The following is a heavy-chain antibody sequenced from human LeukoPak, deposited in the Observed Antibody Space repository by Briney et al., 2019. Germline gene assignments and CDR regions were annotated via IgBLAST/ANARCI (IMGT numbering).Heavy chain of an antibody. V-gene: IGHV4-39*01. Sequence: SETLSLTCTVSGGSIISDSYHWRWIRQPPGKGLEWIGTAFYSGRTYYNPSLKSRVTVSLDTAKNQFSLTLTSVNATDTAVFYCARVAVATMSRKRGQGTLVTVSS. CDR3: ARVAVATMSRK. CDR2: AFYSGRT. D-gene: IGHD1-14*01. CDR1: GGSIISDSYH. J-gene: IGHJ4*02.